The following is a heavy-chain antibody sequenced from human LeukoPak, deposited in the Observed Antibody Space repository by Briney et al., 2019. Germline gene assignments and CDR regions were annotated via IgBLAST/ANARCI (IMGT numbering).Heavy chain of an antibody. J-gene: IGHJ6*02. Sequence: PGGSLRLSCAASGFTFSSYWMSWVRQAPGKGLEWVANIKQDGSEKYYVDSVKGRFTISRDNAKNSLYLQMNSLRAEDTAVYYCARPLDGYYYYGMDVWGQGTTVTVSS. CDR3: ARPLDGYYYYGMDV. CDR2: IKQDGSEK. CDR1: GFTFSSYW. D-gene: IGHD1-1*01. V-gene: IGHV3-7*01.